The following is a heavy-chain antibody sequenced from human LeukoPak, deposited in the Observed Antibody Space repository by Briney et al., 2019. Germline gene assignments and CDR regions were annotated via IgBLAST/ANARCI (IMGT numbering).Heavy chain of an antibody. D-gene: IGHD1-1*01. CDR1: GFPLISYS. V-gene: IGHV3-48*01. CDR3: ARVKGTYFDY. CDR2: ISASGSNI. J-gene: IGHJ4*02. Sequence: PGGSLRLSCTVSGFPLISYSMNWFRQAPGKGLEWVAYISASGSNIYYVDSVMGRFTVSKDNPKSSLFLQMNSPRAEDPAVYYCARVKGTYFDYWGQGALVTVSS.